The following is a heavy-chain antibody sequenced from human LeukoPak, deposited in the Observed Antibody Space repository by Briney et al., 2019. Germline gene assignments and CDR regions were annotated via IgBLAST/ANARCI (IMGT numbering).Heavy chain of an antibody. CDR1: GFTFSSYA. D-gene: IGHD4-17*01. J-gene: IGHJ6*03. CDR3: ARGGPETVYGDYVSADYYYYYYMDV. Sequence: PGGSLRLSCAASGFTFSSYAMHWVRQAPGKGLEYVSAISSNGGSTYYANSVKGRFTISRDNSKNTLYLQMGSLRAEDMAVYYCARGGPETVYGDYVSADYYYYYYMDVWGKGTTVTVSS. CDR2: ISSNGGST. V-gene: IGHV3-64*01.